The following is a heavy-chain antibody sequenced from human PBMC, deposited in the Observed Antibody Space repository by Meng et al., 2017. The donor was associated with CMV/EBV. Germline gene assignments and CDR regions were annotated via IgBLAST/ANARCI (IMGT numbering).Heavy chain of an antibody. CDR1: GGSVSSGSYY. CDR3: ARAHPYYDYVWGSYRSRGAFDI. V-gene: IGHV4-61*01. D-gene: IGHD3-16*02. CDR2: IYYSGST. J-gene: IGHJ3*02. Sequence: ESLKISCTVSGGSVSSGSYYWSWIRQPPGKGLEWIGYIYYSGSTNYNPSLKSRVTISVDTSKNQFSLKLSSVTAADTAVYYCARAHPYYDYVWGSYRSRGAFDIWGQGTMVTVSS.